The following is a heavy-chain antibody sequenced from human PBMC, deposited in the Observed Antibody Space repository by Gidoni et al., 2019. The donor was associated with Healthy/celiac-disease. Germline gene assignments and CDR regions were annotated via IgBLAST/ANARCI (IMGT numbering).Heavy chain of an antibody. CDR2: INHRGST. CDR3: ANSPPGIQLWFGY. D-gene: IGHD5-18*01. Sequence: QVQLQQWGAGLLKPSETLSLTCAVYGVSFSGYYWSWIRQPPGKGLEWIGEINHRGSTNYNPSLKCRVTISVDTSKNQFSLKLSSVTAADTVVYYCANSPPGIQLWFGYWGQGTLVTVSS. CDR1: GVSFSGYY. J-gene: IGHJ4*02. V-gene: IGHV4-34*01.